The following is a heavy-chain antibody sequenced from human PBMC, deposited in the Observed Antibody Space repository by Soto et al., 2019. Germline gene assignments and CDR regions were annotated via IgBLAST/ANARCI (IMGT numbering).Heavy chain of an antibody. CDR1: GGSISSGGYY. D-gene: IGHD6-6*01. CDR2: NYYSGST. V-gene: IGHV4-31*03. CDR3: ARGSSIAGLYYGMDV. Sequence: QVQLQESGPGLVKPSQTLSLTCTVSGGSISSGGYYWTWIRQHPGKGLEWIGYNYYSGSTYYNPSLKSRVTXSXAXSXXQFSLKLSSVTAADTAVYYCARGSSIAGLYYGMDVWGQGTTVTVSS. J-gene: IGHJ6*02.